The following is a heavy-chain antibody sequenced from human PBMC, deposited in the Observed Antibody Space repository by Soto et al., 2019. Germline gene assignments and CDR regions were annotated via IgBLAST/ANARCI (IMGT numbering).Heavy chain of an antibody. CDR1: GFTFSNYA. J-gene: IGHJ4*02. D-gene: IGHD6-19*01. V-gene: IGHV3-23*01. Sequence: EVQLLESGGGLVQPGGSLRLSCAASGFTFSNYAMNWVRQAPGKGLEWVSVISGSGGSTYYADSVKGRFTISRDNSKNTRYLQMNSRRAEDTAVYYCASRNSGWYFDYWGQGTLVTVSS. CDR3: ASRNSGWYFDY. CDR2: ISGSGGST.